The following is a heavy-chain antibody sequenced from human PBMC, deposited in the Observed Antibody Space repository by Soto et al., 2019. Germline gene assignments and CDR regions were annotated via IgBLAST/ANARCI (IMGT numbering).Heavy chain of an antibody. J-gene: IGHJ4*02. Sequence: QVQLVQSGGEVKKPGASVKVSCEASGYSFSSYGISWVRQPPGQGPEWMGWISANNGNTKYIRKVQGRVTITTDTSTNTAYMELRSLRSDDTAVYYCARDRPYFEFWSGYYGFDHWGQGTLVTVSS. CDR3: ARDRPYFEFWSGYYGFDH. CDR1: GYSFSSYG. D-gene: IGHD3-3*01. CDR2: ISANNGNT. V-gene: IGHV1-18*04.